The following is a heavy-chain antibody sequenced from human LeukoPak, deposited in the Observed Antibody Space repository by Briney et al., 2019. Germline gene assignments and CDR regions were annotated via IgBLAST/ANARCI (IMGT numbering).Heavy chain of an antibody. CDR3: AREVHYYDFWSGYYSRGYNWFDP. V-gene: IGHV3-48*01. CDR1: GFTFSSYS. D-gene: IGHD3-3*01. CDR2: ISSSSSTI. J-gene: IGHJ5*02. Sequence: PGGSLRLSCAASGFTFSSYSMNWVRQAPGKGLEWVSYISSSSSTIYYADSVKGRFTISRDNAKNSLYLQMNSLRAEDTAVYYCAREVHYYDFWSGYYSRGYNWFDPWGQGTLVTVSS.